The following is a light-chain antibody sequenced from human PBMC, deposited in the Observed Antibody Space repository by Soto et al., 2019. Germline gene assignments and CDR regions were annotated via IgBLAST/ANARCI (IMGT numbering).Light chain of an antibody. CDR1: SSDVGGYNY. J-gene: IGLJ2*01. CDR2: EVT. CDR3: SSYTSSSTVV. V-gene: IGLV2-14*01. Sequence: QSVLTQPASVSGSPGQSITISCTGTSSDVGGYNYVSWFQHHPGKAPKLMIYEVTNRPSGVSNRFSASKSGNTASLTISGLQPEDEADYYCSSYTSSSTVVFGGGTQLTVL.